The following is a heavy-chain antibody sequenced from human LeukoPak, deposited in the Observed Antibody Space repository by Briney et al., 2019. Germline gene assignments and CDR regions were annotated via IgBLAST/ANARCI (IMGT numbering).Heavy chain of an antibody. J-gene: IGHJ4*02. CDR3: ARQTDYGSGSCDY. CDR1: GGSISSYY. D-gene: IGHD3-10*01. V-gene: IGHV4-59*08. CDR2: IYYSGST. Sequence: PSETLSLTCTVSGGSISSYYWSWIRQPPGKGLEWIGYIYYSGSTNYNPSLKSRVTISVDTSKNQFSLKLSSVTAADTAVYYCARQTDYGSGSCDYWGQGTLVTVSS.